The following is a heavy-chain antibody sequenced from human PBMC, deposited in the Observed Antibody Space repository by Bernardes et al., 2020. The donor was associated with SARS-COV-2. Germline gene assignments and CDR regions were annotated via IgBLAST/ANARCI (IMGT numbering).Heavy chain of an antibody. CDR3: ARGTIAVPHDC. V-gene: IGHV1-46*01. D-gene: IGHD6-19*01. CDR1: GYTFTSYF. J-gene: IGHJ4*02. Sequence: ASLQVSCKASGYTFTSYFIHWVRQAPGQGLEWMGIINPSRSITTYAQRFQGRVTMTRDTSTNTAYMELTSLTSEDTAVYYCARGTIAVPHDCWGQGTLVTVSS. CDR2: INPSRSIT.